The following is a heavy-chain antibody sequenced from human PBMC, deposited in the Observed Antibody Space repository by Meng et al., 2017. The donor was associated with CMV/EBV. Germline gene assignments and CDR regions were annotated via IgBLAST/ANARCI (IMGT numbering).Heavy chain of an antibody. CDR2: INHSGST. Sequence: SETLSLTCAVYGGSFSGYYWSWIRQPPGKGLEWIGEINHSGSTNYNPSLKSRVTISVDTSKNQFSLKLSSVTAADTAVYYCASSNYGLHYYGMDVWGQGTTVTVSS. J-gene: IGHJ6*02. V-gene: IGHV4-34*01. CDR3: ASSNYGLHYYGMDV. D-gene: IGHD4-17*01. CDR1: GGSFSGYY.